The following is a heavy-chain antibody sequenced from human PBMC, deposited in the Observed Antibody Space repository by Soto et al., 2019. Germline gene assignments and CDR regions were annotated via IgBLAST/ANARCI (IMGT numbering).Heavy chain of an antibody. Sequence: PSETLSLTCTISGGSISSYYWSWIRQPPGKGLEWIGYIYYSGSTNYNPSLKSRVTISVDTSKNQFSLKLSSVTAADTAVYYCARDRGYSSSSLYYYYGMDVWGQGTTVTVSS. D-gene: IGHD6-13*01. CDR3: ARDRGYSSSSLYYYYGMDV. CDR1: GGSISSYY. J-gene: IGHJ6*02. V-gene: IGHV4-59*01. CDR2: IYYSGST.